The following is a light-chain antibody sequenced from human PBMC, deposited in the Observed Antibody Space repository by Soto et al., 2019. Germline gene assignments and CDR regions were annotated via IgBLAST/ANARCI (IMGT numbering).Light chain of an antibody. V-gene: IGKV1-5*01. CDR2: NAS. J-gene: IGKJ1*01. CDR3: QQYNSFQ. CDR1: QSLSTW. Sequence: DIQVTQSPSTLSASVGDRFTITCRASQSLSTWLAWYQHKPVKAPNLLIYNASSLETGVPSRFSGGGSGTEFTLTISSLQPDDFATYYCQQYNSFQFGQGTRWIS.